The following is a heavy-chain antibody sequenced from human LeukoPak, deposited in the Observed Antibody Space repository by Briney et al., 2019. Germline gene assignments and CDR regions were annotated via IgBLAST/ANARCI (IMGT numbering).Heavy chain of an antibody. CDR2: ISSSGSTI. V-gene: IGHV3-11*01. D-gene: IGHD6-13*01. J-gene: IGHJ5*02. CDR3: ARPGTIAAAGDNWFDP. Sequence: GGSLRLSCAASGFTFSDYSMSWIRQAPGKGLEWVSYISSSGSTIYYADSVKGRFTISRDNAKNSLYLQMNSLRAEDTAVYYCARPGTIAAAGDNWFDPWGQGTLVTVSS. CDR1: GFTFSDYS.